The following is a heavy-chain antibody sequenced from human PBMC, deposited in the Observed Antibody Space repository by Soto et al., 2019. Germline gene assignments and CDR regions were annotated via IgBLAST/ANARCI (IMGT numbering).Heavy chain of an antibody. V-gene: IGHV1-8*01. Sequence: QVQLVQSGAEVKKPGASVKVSCKASGYTFTSYDINWVRQATGQGLEWMGWMNPNSGNTGYAQKFQGRVTMTRNTSISTAYMELSSLRSEDTAVYYCARGLPVLLLFGATNWFDPWGQGTLITVSS. CDR3: ARGLPVLLLFGATNWFDP. D-gene: IGHD3-10*01. CDR1: GYTFTSYD. J-gene: IGHJ5*02. CDR2: MNPNSGNT.